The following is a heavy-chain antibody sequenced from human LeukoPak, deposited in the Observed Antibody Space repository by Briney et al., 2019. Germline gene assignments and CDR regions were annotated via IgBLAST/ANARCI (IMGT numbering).Heavy chain of an antibody. D-gene: IGHD6-19*01. J-gene: IGHJ4*02. Sequence: PGGSLRLSCAASGLTFSTHAMIWVWVRQAPGKGLEWVSALNGATGVTYYADSVKGRFALSRDSSDSTLYLQMNSLRVEDTAMYYCAIKYGLSGGWYWGHWGQGTQVAVSS. CDR2: LNGATGVT. V-gene: IGHV3-23*01. CDR1: GLTFSTHA. CDR3: AIKYGLSGGWYWGH.